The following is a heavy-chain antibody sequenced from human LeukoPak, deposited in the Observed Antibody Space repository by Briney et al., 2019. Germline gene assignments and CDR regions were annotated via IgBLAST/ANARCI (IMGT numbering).Heavy chain of an antibody. J-gene: IGHJ5*02. CDR1: GFTFSSYW. V-gene: IGHV3-7*01. CDR2: IKQDGSEK. Sequence: GGSLRLSCAASGFTFSSYWMSWVRQAPGKGLEWVANIKQDGSEKYYVDSVKGRFTISRDNAKNSLYLQMNSLRAEDTAVYYCARGPAYGSGSYRPQWFDPWGQGTLVTVSS. CDR3: ARGPAYGSGSYRPQWFDP. D-gene: IGHD3-10*01.